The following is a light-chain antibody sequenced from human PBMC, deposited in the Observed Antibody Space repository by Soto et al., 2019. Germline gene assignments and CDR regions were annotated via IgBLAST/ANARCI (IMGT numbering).Light chain of an antibody. CDR3: SSYAGSKIYV. CDR1: SSDVGGYNY. V-gene: IGLV2-8*01. Sequence: QSALTQPPSASGSPGQSVTISCTGTSSDVGGYNYVSWYQQHPGKAPKLMIYEVTKRPSGVPDRFSGSKSGNTASLTVSRLQAEDEADYHCSSYAGSKIYVFGTGTKVTVL. CDR2: EVT. J-gene: IGLJ1*01.